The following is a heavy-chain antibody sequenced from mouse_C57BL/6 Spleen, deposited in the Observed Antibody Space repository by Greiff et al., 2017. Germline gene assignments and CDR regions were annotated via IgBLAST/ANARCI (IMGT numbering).Heavy chain of an antibody. J-gene: IGHJ2*01. CDR1: GYTFTSYW. CDR3: ARAYYSNYYGY. Sequence: VQLQESGAELAKPGASVKLSCKASGYTFTSYWMHWVKQRPGQGLEWIGNINPSSGYTKYNQKFKDKATLTADKSSSTAYMQLSSLTYEDAAVYYCARAYYSNYYGYWGQGTTLTVSS. CDR2: INPSSGYT. D-gene: IGHD2-12*01. V-gene: IGHV1-7*01.